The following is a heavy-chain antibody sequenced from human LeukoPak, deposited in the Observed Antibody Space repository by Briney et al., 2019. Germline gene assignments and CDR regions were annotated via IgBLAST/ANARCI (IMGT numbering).Heavy chain of an antibody. V-gene: IGHV3-23*01. Sequence: PGGSLRLSCAASGFIFSSYVLSWVRQAPGKGLEWVSAISGSGDNTYYADSVKGRFTISRDNSKNTLYLQMNSLRAEETAVYYCAKDLWGILRYFDWLLSETGYSSGGLGGPFDYWGQGTLVTVSS. CDR2: ISGSGDNT. CDR1: GFIFSSYV. CDR3: AKDLWGILRYFDWLLSETGYSSGGLGGPFDY. D-gene: IGHD3-9*01. J-gene: IGHJ4*02.